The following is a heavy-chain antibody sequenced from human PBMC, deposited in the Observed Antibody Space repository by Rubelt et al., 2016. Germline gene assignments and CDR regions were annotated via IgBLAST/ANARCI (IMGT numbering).Heavy chain of an antibody. V-gene: IGHV1-3*01. CDR1: GYTFSSYP. J-gene: IGHJ6*02. CDR2: INAGDGNT. Sequence: KASGYTFSSYPLHWVRQAPGQRLEWMGRINAGDGNTKYSPKFQDRVTITWDTSASTAYMELNSLRSEDTAAYYCARVKGYWYNSQLYLSVGMDVWGQGTTVTVSS. D-gene: IGHD1-14*01. CDR3: ARVKGYWYNSQLYLSVGMDV.